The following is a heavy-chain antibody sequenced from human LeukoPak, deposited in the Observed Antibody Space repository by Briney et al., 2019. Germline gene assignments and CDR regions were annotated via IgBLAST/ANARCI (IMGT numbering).Heavy chain of an antibody. CDR1: GASISDYY. J-gene: IGHJ5*02. D-gene: IGHD2-2*01. CDR3: ARRRGTCSTARCYGFDT. V-gene: IGHV4-59*08. CDR2: TYHSGST. Sequence: PSETLSLTCTVSGASISDYYWSWIRRPPGKGLEWIAYTYHSGSTKYNPSLRGRVTVSLDTSENQFSLRLNSVTASDTAVYYCARRRGTCSTARCYGFDTWGQGTKVTVSS.